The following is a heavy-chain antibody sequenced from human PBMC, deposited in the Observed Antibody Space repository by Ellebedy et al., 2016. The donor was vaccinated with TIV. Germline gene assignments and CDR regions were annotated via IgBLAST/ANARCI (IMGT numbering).Heavy chain of an antibody. V-gene: IGHV3-23*01. Sequence: GESLKISCAASGFTFSSYAMSWVRQAPGKGLEWVSTISGSGDNTYYADSVKGRFTISRDNSKNTLYLQMNSLRAEDTAVYYCAKVLGDCSGGSCYPALFDYWGQGTLVTVYS. CDR2: ISGSGDNT. D-gene: IGHD2-15*01. CDR1: GFTFSSYA. CDR3: AKVLGDCSGGSCYPALFDY. J-gene: IGHJ4*02.